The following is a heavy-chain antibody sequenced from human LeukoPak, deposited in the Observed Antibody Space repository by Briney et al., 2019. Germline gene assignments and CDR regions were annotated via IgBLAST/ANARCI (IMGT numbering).Heavy chain of an antibody. J-gene: IGHJ4*02. V-gene: IGHV3-66*01. CDR1: GFTVSSNY. D-gene: IGHD1-20*01. Sequence: GGSLRLSCAASGFTVSSNYMSWVRQAPGKGLEWVSVIYSGGSTYYADSVKGRFTISRDNSKNTLYLQMNSLRAEDTAVYYCARVAYNWNDISFDYWGQGTLVTVSS. CDR3: ARVAYNWNDISFDY. CDR2: IYSGGST.